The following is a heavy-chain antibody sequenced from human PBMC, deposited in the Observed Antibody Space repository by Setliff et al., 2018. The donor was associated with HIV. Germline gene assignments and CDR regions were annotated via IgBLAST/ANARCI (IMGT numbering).Heavy chain of an antibody. J-gene: IGHJ3*02. CDR2: IYYSGST. CDR3: ARDGGEKEAFDI. CDR1: GGSISSGGYY. V-gene: IGHV4-31*03. Sequence: SETLSLTCTVSGGSISSGGYYWSWIRQHPGKGLEWIGYIYYSGSTYYNPSLKSRVTISVDTSKNQFSLKLSSVTSADTAVYYCARDGGEKEAFDIWGQGTMVTVSS. D-gene: IGHD3-16*01.